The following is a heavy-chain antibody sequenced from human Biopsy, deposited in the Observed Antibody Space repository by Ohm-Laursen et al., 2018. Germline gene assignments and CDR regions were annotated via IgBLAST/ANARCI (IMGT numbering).Heavy chain of an antibody. J-gene: IGHJ4*02. CDR1: GDSLGSGPDN. CDR3: ARGRRTSGWPYFAN. CDR2: IYSGGNT. Sequence: GTPSLTCTVSGDSLGSGPDNWSWVRQPPGQGLEYIGFIYSGGNTNYNPSLQNRVTMSVDTSKNQFSLKLSSVIAADTAVYYCARGRRTSGWPYFANWGQGTLVIVSS. V-gene: IGHV4-61*01. D-gene: IGHD6-19*01.